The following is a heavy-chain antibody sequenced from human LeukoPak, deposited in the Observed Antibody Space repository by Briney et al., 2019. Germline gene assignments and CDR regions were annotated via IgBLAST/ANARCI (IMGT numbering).Heavy chain of an antibody. J-gene: IGHJ3*02. D-gene: IGHD2-2*01. Sequence: ASVKVSCKASGGTFSSYAISWVRQAPGQGLEWMGGIIPIFGTANYAQKFQGRVTITADESTSTAYMELSSLRSEDTAVYYCARPRKSSSIGAFDIWGQGTMVTVSS. CDR1: GGTFSSYA. V-gene: IGHV1-69*01. CDR3: ARPRKSSSIGAFDI. CDR2: IIPIFGTA.